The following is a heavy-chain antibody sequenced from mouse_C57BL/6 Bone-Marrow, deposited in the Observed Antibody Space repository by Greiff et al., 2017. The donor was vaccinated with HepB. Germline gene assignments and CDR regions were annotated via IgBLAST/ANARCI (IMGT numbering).Heavy chain of an antibody. CDR3: ARESLLYYFDY. V-gene: IGHV5-4*01. CDR1: GFTFSSYA. CDR2: ISDGGSYT. Sequence: EVMLVESGGGLVKPGGSLKLSCAASGFTFSSYAMSWVRQTPEKRLEWVATISDGGSYTYYPDNVKGRITISRDNAKNNLYLQMSHLKSEDTAMYDCARESLLYYFDYWGQGTTLTVSS. J-gene: IGHJ2*01.